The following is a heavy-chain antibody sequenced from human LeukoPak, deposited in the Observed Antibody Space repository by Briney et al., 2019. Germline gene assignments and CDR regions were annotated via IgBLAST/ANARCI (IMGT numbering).Heavy chain of an antibody. V-gene: IGHV3-64D*06. CDR2: ISSNGDNT. J-gene: IGHJ4*02. CDR3: ARDFSGTYYFDH. CDR1: GFTFSSYA. D-gene: IGHD1-26*01. Sequence: TGGSLRLSCSASGFTFSSYAMHWVRQAPGKGLEYVSAISSNGDNTYYADSVKGRFTISRDNSKNTLYLQMSSLRAEDTAVYYCARDFSGTYYFDHWGQGTLVTVSS.